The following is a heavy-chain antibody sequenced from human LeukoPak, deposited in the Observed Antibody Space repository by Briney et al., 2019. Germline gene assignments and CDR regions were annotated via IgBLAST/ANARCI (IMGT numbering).Heavy chain of an antibody. D-gene: IGHD4-23*01. CDR3: AKDSGGDYGGNYYFDY. Sequence: GGSLRLSCAASGFTFSSYWMSWVRQAPGKGLEWVANIKQDGSEKYYVDSVKGRFTISRDNAKNSLYLQMNSLRAEDTALYYCAKDSGGDYGGNYYFDYWGQGTLVTVSS. CDR1: GFTFSSYW. CDR2: IKQDGSEK. V-gene: IGHV3-7*03. J-gene: IGHJ4*02.